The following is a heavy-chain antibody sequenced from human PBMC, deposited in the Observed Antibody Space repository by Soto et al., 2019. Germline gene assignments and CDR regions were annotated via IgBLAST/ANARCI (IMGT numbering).Heavy chain of an antibody. D-gene: IGHD3-3*01. J-gene: IGHJ6*03. CDR1: GFAFNDST. Sequence: EVHLVESGGDLVQPGGSLKLSCAASGFAFNDSTIHWVRQASGKGLEWLGGIRGRRNNYAAAYGASVKGRITMSRDDSQDTDYLQNNSLKPDDTAVYYCTSSEGHFGVPPNGGVYYTYYMDVWGKGTTVTVSS. CDR3: TSSEGHFGVPPNGGVYYTYYMDV. V-gene: IGHV3-73*01. CDR2: IRGRRNNYAA.